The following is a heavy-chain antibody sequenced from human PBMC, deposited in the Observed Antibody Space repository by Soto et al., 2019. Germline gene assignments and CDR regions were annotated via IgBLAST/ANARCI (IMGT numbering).Heavy chain of an antibody. V-gene: IGHV3-20*04. CDR3: ARDSYYDILTGLYGMDV. CDR1: GFTFDEYG. J-gene: IGHJ6*02. Sequence: GGSLRLSCAASGFTFDEYGMSWVRQAPGKGLEWVSGINWNGGSTGYADSVKGRFTISRDNAKNSLYLQMNSLRAEDTALYYCARDSYYDILTGLYGMDVWGQGTTVTVSS. D-gene: IGHD3-9*01. CDR2: INWNGGST.